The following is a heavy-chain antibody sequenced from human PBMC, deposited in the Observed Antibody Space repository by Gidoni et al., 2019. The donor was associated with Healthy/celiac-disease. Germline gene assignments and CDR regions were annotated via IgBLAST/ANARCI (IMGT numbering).Heavy chain of an antibody. J-gene: IGHJ6*02. CDR3: ARGRCSTSCYYYGMDV. CDR1: GFTVSSNY. D-gene: IGHD2-2*01. CDR2: IYSGGST. V-gene: IGHV3-53*02. Sequence: EVQLVETGGGLIQPGGSLRLSCAASGFTVSSNYMSWVRQAPGKGLEWVSVIYSGGSTYYADSVKGRFTISRDNSKNTLYLQMNSLRAEDTAVYYCARGRCSTSCYYYGMDVWGQGTTVTVSS.